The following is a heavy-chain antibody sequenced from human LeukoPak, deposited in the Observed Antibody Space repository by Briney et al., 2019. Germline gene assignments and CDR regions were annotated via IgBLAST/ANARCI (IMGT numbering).Heavy chain of an antibody. CDR2: VWFDGTNK. D-gene: IGHD3-10*01. V-gene: IGHV3-33*01. Sequence: GGSLRLSRAASGFTFSRYGMHWVRQAAGKGLEWVAVVWFDGTNKYYADSVKGRFTISRDNSKNTVYLQMNSLRAEDTAVYYCARDHVIKQAPPGYWGQGTLVTVSS. CDR3: ARDHVIKQAPPGY. CDR1: GFTFSRYG. J-gene: IGHJ4*02.